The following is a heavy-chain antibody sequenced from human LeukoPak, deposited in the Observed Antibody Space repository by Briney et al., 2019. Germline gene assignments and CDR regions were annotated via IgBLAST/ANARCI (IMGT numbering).Heavy chain of an antibody. CDR3: ARDYYDSSGYYPPGY. D-gene: IGHD3-22*01. Sequence: GGSLRLSCAASGFAFSSYAMSWVRQAPGKGLEWVSAISGSGGSTYYADSVKGRFTISRDNSKNTLYLKMNSLRAEDTAVYYCARDYYDSSGYYPPGYWGQGTLVTVSS. J-gene: IGHJ4*02. CDR2: ISGSGGST. V-gene: IGHV3-23*01. CDR1: GFAFSSYA.